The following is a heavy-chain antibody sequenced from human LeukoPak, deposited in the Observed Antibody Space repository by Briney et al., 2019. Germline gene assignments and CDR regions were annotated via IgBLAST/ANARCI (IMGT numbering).Heavy chain of an antibody. J-gene: IGHJ5*02. D-gene: IGHD2-15*01. CDR1: GGSISSYY. CDR3: ARHTAGYCSGGSCYPTWFDP. Sequence: SETLSLTCTVSGGSISSYYWSWIRQPAGKGLEWIGRIYTSGSTNYNPSLKSRVTISVDKSKNEFSLKLSSVTAADTPVYYCARHTAGYCSGGSCYPTWFDPWGQGTLVTVSS. V-gene: IGHV4-4*07. CDR2: IYTSGST.